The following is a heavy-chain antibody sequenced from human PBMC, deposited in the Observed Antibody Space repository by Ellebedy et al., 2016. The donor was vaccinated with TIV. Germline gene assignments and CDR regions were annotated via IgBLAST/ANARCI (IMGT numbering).Heavy chain of an antibody. V-gene: IGHV3-53*01. CDR3: ARDKGNDNDEYGLLGMDV. CDR1: GFNVSNKY. D-gene: IGHD4-17*01. Sequence: GESLKISCAASGFNVSNKYMNWVRQAPGKGLEWLSVVYSGGGTFYADSVKGRFTVSRDISKNTLLLHMNSLRAEDTAVYYCARDKGNDNDEYGLLGMDVWGQGTTVTVSS. CDR2: VYSGGGT. J-gene: IGHJ6*02.